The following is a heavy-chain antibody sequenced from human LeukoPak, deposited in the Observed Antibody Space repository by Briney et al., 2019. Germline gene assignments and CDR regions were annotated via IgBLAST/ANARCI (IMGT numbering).Heavy chain of an antibody. D-gene: IGHD1-26*01. Sequence: PGGSLRLSCAASGFTFDDYGVSWVRQAPGKGLEWVSGINWNGGSTGYADSVKGRFTISRDNAKNSLYLQMNSLRAEDTALYHCARVREYSGSYRRWGLVTPPEYYFDYWGQGTLVTVSS. J-gene: IGHJ4*02. CDR3: ARVREYSGSYRRWGLVTPPEYYFDY. CDR2: INWNGGST. V-gene: IGHV3-20*01. CDR1: GFTFDDYG.